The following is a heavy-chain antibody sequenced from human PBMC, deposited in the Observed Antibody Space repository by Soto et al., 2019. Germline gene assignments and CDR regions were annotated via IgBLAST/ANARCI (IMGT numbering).Heavy chain of an antibody. CDR2: ISSSSSYI. CDR3: ATSRYGEDAFDI. J-gene: IGHJ3*02. V-gene: IGHV3-21*01. D-gene: IGHD4-17*01. CDR1: GFTFSSYS. Sequence: GGSVRLSCAASGFTFSSYSMNWVRQAPGKGLEWVSSISSSSSYIYYADSVKGRFTISRDNAKNSLYLQMNSLRAEDTAVYYCATSRYGEDAFDIWGQGTMVTVSS.